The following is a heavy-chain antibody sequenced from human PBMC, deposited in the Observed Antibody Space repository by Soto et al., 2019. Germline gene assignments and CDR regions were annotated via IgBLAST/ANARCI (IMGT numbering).Heavy chain of an antibody. CDR3: ARESEDLTSNFDY. CDR1: GFTFSRYS. J-gene: IGHJ4*02. Sequence: GGSLRLSCAASGFTFSRYSMNWVRQAPGKGLEWVSSVSSTTNYIYYADSMKGRFTVSRDNAKNSVYLDMNSLSAEDTAVYYCARESEDLTSNFDYWGQGTLVTVSS. V-gene: IGHV3-21*01. CDR2: VSSTTNYI.